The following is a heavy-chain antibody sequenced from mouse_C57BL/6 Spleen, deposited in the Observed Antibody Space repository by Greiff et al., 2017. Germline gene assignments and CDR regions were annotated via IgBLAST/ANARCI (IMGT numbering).Heavy chain of an antibody. V-gene: IGHV1-64*01. Sequence: VQLQQPGAELVKPGASVKLSCKASGYTFTSYWMHWVKQRPGQGLEWIGMIHPNSGSTNYNEKFKSKATLTVDKSSSTAYMQLSSLTSEDSAVYYCARGGTAQATKDYWGQGTTRTVSS. D-gene: IGHD3-2*02. CDR2: IHPNSGST. CDR1: GYTFTSYW. CDR3: ARGGTAQATKDY. J-gene: IGHJ2*01.